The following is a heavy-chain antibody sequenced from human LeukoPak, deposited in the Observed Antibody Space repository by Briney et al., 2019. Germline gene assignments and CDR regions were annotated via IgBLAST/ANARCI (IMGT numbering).Heavy chain of an antibody. CDR2: ISYDGSAK. J-gene: IGHJ4*02. CDR1: GFSFSGYA. V-gene: IGHV3-30*04. CDR3: ARTFWDKSNGYDYYFDY. D-gene: IGHD5-12*01. Sequence: PGGSLRLSCAASGFSFSGYAMHWVRQAPGIGLEWVTVISYDGSAKYYSDSVKGRFTISRDNSKNSLYLQMNSLRAEDTAVYYCARTFWDKSNGYDYYFDYWGQGALVTVSS.